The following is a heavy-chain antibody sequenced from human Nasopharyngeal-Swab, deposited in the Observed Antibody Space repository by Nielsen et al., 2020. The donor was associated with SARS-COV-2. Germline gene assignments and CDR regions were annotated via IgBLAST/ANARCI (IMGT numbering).Heavy chain of an antibody. CDR3: ARGPNVDFWSGILEDYYYYYGMDV. D-gene: IGHD3-3*01. Sequence: GGSLRLSCAASGFTFSSYSMNWVRQAPGKGLEWVSSISSSSYIYYADSVKGRFTISRDNAKNSLYLQMNSLRAEDTAVYYCARGPNVDFWSGILEDYYYYYGMDVWGQGTTVTVSS. J-gene: IGHJ6*02. CDR2: ISSSSYI. V-gene: IGHV3-21*01. CDR1: GFTFSSYS.